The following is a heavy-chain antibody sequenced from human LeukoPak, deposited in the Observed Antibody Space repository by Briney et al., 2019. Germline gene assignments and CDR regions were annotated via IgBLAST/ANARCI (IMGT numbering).Heavy chain of an antibody. D-gene: IGHD3-22*01. CDR1: GFTFSSYS. CDR3: ARHYYYDSSGYYFVSALDY. V-gene: IGHV3-21*01. CDR2: ISSSSSYI. Sequence: GGSLRLSCAASGFTFSSYSMNWVRQAPGKGLEWVSSISSSSSYIYYADSVKGRFTISRDNAKNSLYLQMNGLRAEDTAVYYCARHYYYDSSGYYFVSALDYWGQGTLVTVSS. J-gene: IGHJ4*02.